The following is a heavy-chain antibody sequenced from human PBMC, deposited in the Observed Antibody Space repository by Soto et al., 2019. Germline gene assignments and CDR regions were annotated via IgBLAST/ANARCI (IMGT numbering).Heavy chain of an antibody. CDR3: ARSGGLYYYYYGMDV. CDR1: GYSFTSYW. J-gene: IGHJ6*02. V-gene: IGHV5-51*01. Sequence: GESLKISCKGSGYSFTSYWIGWVRQMPGKGLEWMGIIYPGDSDTRYSPSFQGQVTISADKSISTAYQQWSSLKASDTAMYYCARSGGLYYYYYGMDVWGQGTTVTVS. D-gene: IGHD2-15*01. CDR2: IYPGDSDT.